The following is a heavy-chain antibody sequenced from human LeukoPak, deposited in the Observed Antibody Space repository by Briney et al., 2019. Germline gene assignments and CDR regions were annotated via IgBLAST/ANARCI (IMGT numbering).Heavy chain of an antibody. CDR3: ARHCPYYYDSSGCFDP. J-gene: IGHJ5*02. Sequence: GGSLRLSCAASGFTFSSYAMSWVRQAPGKGLEWVSAISGSGGSTYYADSVKGRFTISRDNSKNTLYLQMNSLRAEDTAVYYCARHCPYYYDSSGCFDPWGQGTLVTVSS. CDR2: ISGSGGST. V-gene: IGHV3-23*01. D-gene: IGHD3-22*01. CDR1: GFTFSSYA.